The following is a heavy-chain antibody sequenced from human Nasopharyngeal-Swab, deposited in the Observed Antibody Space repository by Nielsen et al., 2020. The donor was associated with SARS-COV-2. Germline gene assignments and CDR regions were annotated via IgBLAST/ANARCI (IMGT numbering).Heavy chain of an antibody. J-gene: IGHJ4*02. CDR2: IYYSGGT. Sequence: SETLSLTCTVSGASISSSSYYWGWIRQPPGEGLEWIGSIYYSGGTNYNPSLKSRVTISVDTSKNQFSLKLSSVTAADTAVYYCARILTIFGVVASYYFDYWGQGTLVTVSS. D-gene: IGHD3-3*01. V-gene: IGHV4-39*07. CDR1: GASISSSSYY. CDR3: ARILTIFGVVASYYFDY.